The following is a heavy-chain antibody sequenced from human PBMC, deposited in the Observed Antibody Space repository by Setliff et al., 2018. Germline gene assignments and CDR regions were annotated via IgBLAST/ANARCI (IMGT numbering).Heavy chain of an antibody. D-gene: IGHD3-22*01. CDR2: IYYSGSN. CDR3: ARYNYYDSSGYFLTFDY. J-gene: IGHJ4*02. V-gene: IGHV4-39*01. CDR1: GGSLSSSSYY. Sequence: TLSLTCTVSGGSLSSSSYYWGWIRQPPGKGLEWIGSIYYSGSNYYNPSLKSRVTISVDTSKNQFSLKLSSVTAADTAVYYCARYNYYDSSGYFLTFDYWGQGTLVTVSS.